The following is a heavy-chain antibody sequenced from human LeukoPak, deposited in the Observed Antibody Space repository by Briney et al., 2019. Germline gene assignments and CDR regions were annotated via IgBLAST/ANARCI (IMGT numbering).Heavy chain of an antibody. CDR1: GGSISSYY. J-gene: IGHJ6*03. Sequence: SETLSLTCTVSGGSISSYYWSWLRQTPGRGLEWIGYIYYSGSTNFNPSLKSRVTISVDTSKNQFSLKMSSVTAADTAVYFCARGGPPGYYYDYYMDVWGKGTTVTISS. V-gene: IGHV4-59*01. CDR2: IYYSGST. CDR3: ARGGPPGYYYDYYMDV.